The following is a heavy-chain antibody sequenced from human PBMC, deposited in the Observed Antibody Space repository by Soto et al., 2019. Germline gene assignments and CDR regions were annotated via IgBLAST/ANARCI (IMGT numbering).Heavy chain of an antibody. CDR1: GFTLSSYS. V-gene: IGHV3-48*02. CDR2: ISSSSSTI. CDR3: ARDTPRSSGWDV. J-gene: IGHJ6*02. Sequence: EVQLVESGGGLVQPGGSLRLPCEASGFTLSSYSMNWARQAPGQGLEWVSYISSSSSTIYYADSVKGRFTISRDNAKNSLYLQMNSLRDEDTAVYYCARDTPRSSGWDVWGQGTTVTVSS.